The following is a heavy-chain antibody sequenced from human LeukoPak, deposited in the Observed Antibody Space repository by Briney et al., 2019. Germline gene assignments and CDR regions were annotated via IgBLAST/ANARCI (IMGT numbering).Heavy chain of an antibody. V-gene: IGHV3-21*01. J-gene: IGHJ4*02. CDR2: ISSSRSYI. D-gene: IGHD5-18*01. CDR3: AKDPRDHCYGWSWRYFDY. CDR1: GFTFSSYS. Sequence: GASLRLSCAASGFTFSSYSMNWVRQDPGKGLEWVSFISSSRSYIYYAESVKGRFTISRDNAKDSLYLQMNSLRPEDEAVYYCAKDPRDHCYGWSWRYFDYWGQGTLVTVSS.